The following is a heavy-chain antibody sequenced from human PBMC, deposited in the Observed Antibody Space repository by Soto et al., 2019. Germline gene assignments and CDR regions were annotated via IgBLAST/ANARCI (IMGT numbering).Heavy chain of an antibody. V-gene: IGHV1-8*01. J-gene: IGHJ3*02. CDR2: MNPNSGNT. CDR1: GYTFTSYD. D-gene: IGHD6-13*01. Sequence: ASVKVSCKASGYTFTSYDINWVRQATGQGLEWMGWMNPNSGNTGYAQKFQGRVTMTRNTSISTAYMELSSLRAEDTAVCYCARKQQLDAFDIWGQGTMVTVSS. CDR3: ARKQQLDAFDI.